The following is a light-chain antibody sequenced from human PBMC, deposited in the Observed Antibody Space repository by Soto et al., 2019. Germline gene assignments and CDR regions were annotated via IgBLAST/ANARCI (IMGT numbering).Light chain of an antibody. CDR3: QQSYSTPFT. Sequence: DIQMTQSPSSLSASVGDRVTITCRASQSISNYLSWYQQKPGKPPKLLIYAASNLQSGVPSRFSGSRSGTDFTLTISSLQPEYFATYYCQQSYSTPFTFGPGTKVDIK. J-gene: IGKJ3*01. CDR2: AAS. V-gene: IGKV1-39*01. CDR1: QSISNY.